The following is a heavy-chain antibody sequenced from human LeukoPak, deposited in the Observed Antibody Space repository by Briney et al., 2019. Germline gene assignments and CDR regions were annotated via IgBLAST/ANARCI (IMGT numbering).Heavy chain of an antibody. V-gene: IGHV2-5*02. CDR2: ISWDDDK. Sequence: SGPTLVNPTQTLTLTCTFSGFSLSRSGVGVAWIRQPPGMALEWLALISWDDDKRYSPSLISRLSITKDTSKNEVVLTMTNMDPVDTGTYYCAHSPYGDYFDYWGQGTLVTVSS. CDR3: AHSPYGDYFDY. D-gene: IGHD4-17*01. J-gene: IGHJ4*02. CDR1: GFSLSRSGVG.